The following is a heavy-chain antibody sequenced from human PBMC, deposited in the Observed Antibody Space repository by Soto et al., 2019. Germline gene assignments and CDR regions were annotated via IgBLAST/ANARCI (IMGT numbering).Heavy chain of an antibody. CDR2: ISAYNGNT. J-gene: IGHJ3*02. V-gene: IGHV1-18*01. Sequence: QVQLVQSGAEVKKPGASVKVSCKASGYTFTSYGISWVRQAPGQGLEWMGWISAYNGNTNYAQKLQGRVTMTTDTYTSTAYMELRSLRSDDTAVYYCARSIMIGGEAVADAFDIWGQGTMVTVSS. CDR3: ARSIMIGGEAVADAFDI. CDR1: GYTFTSYG. D-gene: IGHD3-10*02.